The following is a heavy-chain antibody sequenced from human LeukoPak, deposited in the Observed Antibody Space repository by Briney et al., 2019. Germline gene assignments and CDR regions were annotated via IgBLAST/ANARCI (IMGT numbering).Heavy chain of an antibody. D-gene: IGHD2-15*01. CDR3: ARSPLLYGFEYFQH. J-gene: IGHJ1*01. V-gene: IGHV1-69*06. CDR2: IIPIFGTA. CDR1: GGTFSSYA. Sequence: GASVKVSCKASGGTFSSYAISWVRQAPGQGLEWMGGIIPIFGTANYAQKFQGRVTITADKSTSTAYMELSSLRSEDTAVYYCARSPLLYGFEYFQHWGQGTLVTVSS.